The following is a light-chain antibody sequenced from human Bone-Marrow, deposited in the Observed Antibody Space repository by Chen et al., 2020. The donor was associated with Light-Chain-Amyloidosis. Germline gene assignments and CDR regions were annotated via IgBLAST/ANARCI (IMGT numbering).Light chain of an antibody. J-gene: IGLJ2*01. CDR1: ALPTKY. CDR2: RDT. V-gene: IGLV3-25*03. Sequence: SYELTQPPSVSVSPGQTARITCSGDALPTKYADWYQQKPGPAPVLVIHRDTERPSGISERFSGSSSGTTATLSISGVQAEDGADYHCQAADSSGTYEVIFGGGTKLTVL. CDR3: QAADSSGTYEVI.